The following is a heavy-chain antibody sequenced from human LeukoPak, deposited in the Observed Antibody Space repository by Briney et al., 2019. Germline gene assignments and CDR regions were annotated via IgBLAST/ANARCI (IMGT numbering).Heavy chain of an antibody. CDR1: GFTFSYYS. V-gene: IGHV3-48*01. Sequence: PGGSLRLSCVASGFTFSYYSMNWVRQAPGKGLEWISYISSSSDTTYYADSVKGRFTISRDNAKNSLYLLMKSLRAEDTAVYYCANLIAVAGTYFDYWGQGTLVTVSS. CDR3: ANLIAVAGTYFDY. D-gene: IGHD6-19*01. CDR2: ISSSSDTT. J-gene: IGHJ4*02.